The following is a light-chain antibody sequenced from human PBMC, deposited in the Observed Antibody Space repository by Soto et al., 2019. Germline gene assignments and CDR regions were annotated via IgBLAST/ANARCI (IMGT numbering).Light chain of an antibody. Sequence: QSVLTQPPSASGSSGQRVTISCSGRGSNIGSSFVYWYQQLPGTAPKLLIYRNNQRPSGVPDRFSGSKSGTSASLAISGLRSEDEADYYCAAWDASLSGSYVFGTRTKLTAL. CDR3: AAWDASLSGSYV. CDR1: GSNIGSSF. CDR2: RNN. J-gene: IGLJ1*01. V-gene: IGLV1-47*01.